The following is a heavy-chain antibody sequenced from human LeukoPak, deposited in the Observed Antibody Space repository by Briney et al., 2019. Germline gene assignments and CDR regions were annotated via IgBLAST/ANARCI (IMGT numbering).Heavy chain of an antibody. CDR1: GYSFTRNA. J-gene: IGHJ4*02. CDR3: ARGYSNGWYHDY. D-gene: IGHD6-19*01. V-gene: IGHV1-3*03. CDR2: IDSDKGNT. Sequence: ASVKVSCKASGYSFTRNAIHWVRRAPGQRLEWMGWIDSDKGNTKYSQEFQGRVTFTRDTSASTVYMELSSLRSEDMAIYYCARGYSNGWYHDYWGQGTPVIVSS.